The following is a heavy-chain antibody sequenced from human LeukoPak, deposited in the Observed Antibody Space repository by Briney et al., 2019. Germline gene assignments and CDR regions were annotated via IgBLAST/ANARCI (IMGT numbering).Heavy chain of an antibody. D-gene: IGHD6-13*01. V-gene: IGHV4-38-2*02. CDR3: ARVEQQLAFDY. CDR1: GGSISSYY. CDR2: IYHSGST. Sequence: PSETLSLTCTVSGGSISSYYWGWIRQPPGKGLEWIGSIYHSGSTYYNPSLKSRVTISVDTSKNQFSLKLSSVTAADTAVYYCARVEQQLAFDYWGQGTLVTVSS. J-gene: IGHJ4*02.